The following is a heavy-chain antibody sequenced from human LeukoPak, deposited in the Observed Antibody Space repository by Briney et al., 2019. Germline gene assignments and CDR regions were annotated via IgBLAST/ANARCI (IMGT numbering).Heavy chain of an antibody. CDR2: ISSSSSYI. Sequence: GGSLRLSCAASGFTFSSYSMNWVRQAPGKGLEWVSSISSSSSYIYYADSVKGRFTISRDNAKNSLYLQMNSLRAEDTAVYYCARDITYSNYPDDAFDIWGQETMVTVSS. J-gene: IGHJ3*02. CDR3: ARDITYSNYPDDAFDI. D-gene: IGHD4-11*01. CDR1: GFTFSSYS. V-gene: IGHV3-21*01.